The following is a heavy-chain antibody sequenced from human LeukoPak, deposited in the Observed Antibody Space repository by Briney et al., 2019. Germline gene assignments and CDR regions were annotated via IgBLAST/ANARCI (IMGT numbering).Heavy chain of an antibody. CDR1: GFTFSSYW. CDR3: ARDVGSGAYFVRGFDI. CDR2: IKKDGSEK. D-gene: IGHD3-10*01. J-gene: IGHJ3*02. V-gene: IGHV3-7*01. Sequence: GGSLRFSCAASGFTFSSYWMGWVRQAPGKGLEWVANIKKDGSEKYYVDSVKGRFTISRDNAKNSLYLQMNSLRAEDTAVYYCARDVGSGAYFVRGFDIWGQGTMVTVSS.